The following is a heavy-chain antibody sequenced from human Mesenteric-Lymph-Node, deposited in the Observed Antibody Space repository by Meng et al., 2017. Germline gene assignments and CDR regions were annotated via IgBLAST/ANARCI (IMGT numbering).Heavy chain of an antibody. Sequence: QGQLVQSGNEVKEPGASLKVSCKASGYTFTNYFMHWVRQAPGQGLEWVGMVKPGERATIYAQKFQDRVTMTWDTSTNTVYMDLSSLRSEDTAMYYCAREVTGIDFDYWGPGTLVTVSS. CDR1: GYTFTNYF. V-gene: IGHV1-46*01. D-gene: IGHD1-14*01. CDR3: AREVTGIDFDY. CDR2: VKPGERAT. J-gene: IGHJ4*02.